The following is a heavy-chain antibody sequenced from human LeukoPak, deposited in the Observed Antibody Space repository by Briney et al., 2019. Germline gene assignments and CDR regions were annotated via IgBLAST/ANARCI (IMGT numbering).Heavy chain of an antibody. CDR2: ISGSGGST. J-gene: IGHJ6*03. V-gene: IGHV3-23*01. CDR1: GFTFSSYA. D-gene: IGHD3-3*01. Sequence: GGSLRLSCAASGFTFSSYAMSWVRQAPGKGLEWVSAISGSGGSTYYADSVKGRFTISRDNSKNTLYLQMNSLRAEDTAVYYCAKDHIPYDFWRSFYYYYYMDVWGKGTTATVSS. CDR3: AKDHIPYDFWRSFYYYYYMDV.